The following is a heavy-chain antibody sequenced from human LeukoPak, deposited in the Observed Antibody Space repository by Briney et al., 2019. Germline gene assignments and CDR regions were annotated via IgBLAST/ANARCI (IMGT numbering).Heavy chain of an antibody. CDR2: ISPYNGDT. CDR1: GYTFTSYG. CDR3: ARVGKIHDTPHCSSTSCLYNCFDS. D-gene: IGHD2-2*01. Sequence: GASVKVSCKASGYTFTSYGITWVRQAPGQGLDWMGWISPYNGDTNYAQKLQGRVTMTTDTSTSTAYMELRSLRSDDTAVYYCARVGKIHDTPHCSSTSCLYNCFDSWGQGTLVTVSP. J-gene: IGHJ5*01. V-gene: IGHV1-18*01.